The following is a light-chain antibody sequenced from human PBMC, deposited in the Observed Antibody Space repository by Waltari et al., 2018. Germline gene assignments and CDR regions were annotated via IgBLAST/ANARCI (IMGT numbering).Light chain of an antibody. Sequence: QSALTQPASVSASPGQSITISCTGTSSDVGGYNHVSWYQQHPGKAPKLIIYKVTNLPSGVSDRFSASKSGNTASLAISGLQGEDEADYYCSSFSSRGTLVVFGGGTKLTVL. CDR2: KVT. CDR1: SSDVGGYNH. J-gene: IGLJ3*02. V-gene: IGLV2-14*01. CDR3: SSFSSRGTLVV.